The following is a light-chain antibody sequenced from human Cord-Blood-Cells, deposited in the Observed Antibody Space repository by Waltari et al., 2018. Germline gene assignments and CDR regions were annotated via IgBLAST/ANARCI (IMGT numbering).Light chain of an antibody. CDR1: RSDVGGYNY. J-gene: IGLJ2*01. V-gene: IGLV2-8*01. Sequence: QSALTQPPSASGSPGQSVTISCTGNRSDVGGYNYVSWYQQHPGKAPKLMIYEVSKRPSGVPDRFSGSKSGNTASLTVSGLQAEDEADYYCSSYAGSNNGVFGGGTKLTVL. CDR2: EVS. CDR3: SSYAGSNNGV.